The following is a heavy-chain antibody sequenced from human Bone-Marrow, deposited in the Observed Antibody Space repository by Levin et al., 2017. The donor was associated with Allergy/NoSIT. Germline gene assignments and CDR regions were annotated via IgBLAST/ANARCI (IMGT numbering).Heavy chain of an antibody. Sequence: AASVKVSCAASGFTFSSYWMSWVRQAPGKGLEWVANINQDGSEKYYVDSVKGRFTISRDNAKNSLFLEMNSLRAEDTAIYYCARLWTGSSGTYNYWGQGTLVTVSS. CDR1: GFTFSSYW. D-gene: IGHD1-26*01. J-gene: IGHJ4*02. CDR3: ARLWTGSSGTYNY. V-gene: IGHV3-7*01. CDR2: INQDGSEK.